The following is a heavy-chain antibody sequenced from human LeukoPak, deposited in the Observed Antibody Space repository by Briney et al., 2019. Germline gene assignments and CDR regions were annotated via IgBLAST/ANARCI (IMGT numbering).Heavy chain of an antibody. CDR3: ARLIGQWLVLDY. CDR1: GYSISSSSYY. Sequence: PSETLSLTCDVSGYSISSSSYYWGWIRQPPGKGLEWIGSIYYSGSTYYNPSLKSRVTISVDTSKNQFSLKLSSVTAADTAVYYCARLIGQWLVLDYWGQGTLVTVSS. V-gene: IGHV4-39*01. J-gene: IGHJ4*02. CDR2: IYYSGST. D-gene: IGHD6-19*01.